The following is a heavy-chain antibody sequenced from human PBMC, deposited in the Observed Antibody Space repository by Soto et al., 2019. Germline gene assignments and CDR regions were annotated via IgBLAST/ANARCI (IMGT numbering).Heavy chain of an antibody. J-gene: IGHJ4*02. V-gene: IGHV3-33*01. CDR3: ARDGDVNTGFGKDY. CDR2: IWHDGGNK. Sequence: GGSLRLGCAASGFGFRSYGMHGVRQAPGKGLEWVACIWHDGGNKFYAESVKGRFTISRDNSKNTLYLQMTSLSAEDTAMYYCARDGDVNTGFGKDYWGQGTLVTVPS. D-gene: IGHD3-3*01. CDR1: GFGFRSYG.